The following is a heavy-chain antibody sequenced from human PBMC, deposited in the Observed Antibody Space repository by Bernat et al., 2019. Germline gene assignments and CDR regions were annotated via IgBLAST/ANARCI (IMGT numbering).Heavy chain of an antibody. CDR1: GYTFTSYG. CDR2: SSAYNGNT. Sequence: QVQLVQSGAEVKKPGASVKVSCKASGYTFTSYGISWVRQAPGQGLEWMGWSSAYNGNTNYAQKRQGRVTMTTDTSTSTAYMELRSLRSDDPAVYYCAREGPFRRRSPLVVAAYNWFDPWGQGTLVTVSS. J-gene: IGHJ5*02. D-gene: IGHD2-15*01. V-gene: IGHV1-18*01. CDR3: AREGPFRRRSPLVVAAYNWFDP.